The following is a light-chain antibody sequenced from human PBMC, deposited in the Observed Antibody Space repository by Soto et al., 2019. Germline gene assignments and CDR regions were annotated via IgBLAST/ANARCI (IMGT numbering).Light chain of an antibody. V-gene: IGKV1-39*01. J-gene: IGKJ2*01. CDR1: QSISNY. Sequence: DIQMNLSTSSLSASVGDRVTITCRASQSISNYLNWYQQKPGKAPNLLIYAVSSLRSGVPSRFSGSGSGTDFTLTISSLQPEDFATYYCQQSYSTARTFGQGTKLEIK. CDR2: AVS. CDR3: QQSYSTART.